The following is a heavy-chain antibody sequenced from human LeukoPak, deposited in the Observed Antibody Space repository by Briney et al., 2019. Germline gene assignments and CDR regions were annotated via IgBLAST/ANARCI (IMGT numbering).Heavy chain of an antibody. V-gene: IGHV4-61*01. CDR3: ARCGGDCYYSPAFDI. Sequence: SETLSLTCTVSGGSVSSGSYYWSWIRQPPGKGLEWIGYIYYSGSTNYNPSLKSQVTIPVDTSKNQFSLKLSSVTAADTAVYYCARCGGDCYYSPAFDIWGQGTMVTVSS. J-gene: IGHJ3*02. CDR2: IYYSGST. CDR1: GGSVSSGSYY. D-gene: IGHD2-21*02.